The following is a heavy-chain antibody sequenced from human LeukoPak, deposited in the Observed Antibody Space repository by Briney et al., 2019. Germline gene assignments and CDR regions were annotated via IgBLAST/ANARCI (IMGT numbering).Heavy chain of an antibody. Sequence: GASVKVSCKASGYTFTSYHMHWVRQAPGQGLGWMGIINPSGGTTNYAQKFRGRVTMTRDMSTSTVYMELSSLRSEDTAVYYCARVRSRNYGSGSYPFDYWGQGTLVTVSS. CDR2: INPSGGTT. CDR1: GYTFTSYH. V-gene: IGHV1-46*01. J-gene: IGHJ4*02. CDR3: ARVRSRNYGSGSYPFDY. D-gene: IGHD3-10*01.